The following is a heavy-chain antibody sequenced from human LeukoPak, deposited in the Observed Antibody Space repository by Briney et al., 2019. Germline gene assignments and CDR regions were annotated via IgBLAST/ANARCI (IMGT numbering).Heavy chain of an antibody. CDR2: INGGPDDNT. CDR3: AKDFAISLRFGEDYYGMDV. D-gene: IGHD3-10*01. CDR1: GFTFSSYG. Sequence: GGSLRLSCAASGFTFSSYGMSWVRQAPGKGLEWVSTINGGPDDNTYYADSVKGRFTISRDNSRNTLYLQMNSLRAEDTAIYFCAKDFAISLRFGEDYYGMDVWGQGTTVTVPS. J-gene: IGHJ6*02. V-gene: IGHV3-23*01.